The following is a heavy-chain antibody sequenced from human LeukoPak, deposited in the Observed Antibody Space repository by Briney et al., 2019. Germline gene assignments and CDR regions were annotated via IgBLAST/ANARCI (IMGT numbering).Heavy chain of an antibody. Sequence: SETLSLTCAVHGGSFNGFYWTRMRQAPGKGPEWIGEINHSRGTSYTASLWSRVTISQDTSKNQFSLKLTSVTAADTAVYYCARGLGEGYPDSWGQGTLVTVSS. V-gene: IGHV4-34*01. D-gene: IGHD5-24*01. CDR2: INHSRGT. J-gene: IGHJ4*02. CDR1: GGSFNGFY. CDR3: ARGLGEGYPDS.